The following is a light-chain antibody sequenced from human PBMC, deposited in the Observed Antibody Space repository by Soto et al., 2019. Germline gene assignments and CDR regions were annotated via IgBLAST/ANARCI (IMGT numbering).Light chain of an antibody. V-gene: IGLV2-14*03. CDR2: EVS. J-gene: IGLJ1*01. CDR1: SSDVGAYDY. CDR3: SSYTSSSTRV. Sequence: QSALTQPASVSGSPGQSITISCTGTSSDVGAYDYVSWYQQHPDKAPKLMIYEVSNWPSGVSNRFSGSKSVNTATLTISGLQAEDEADYYCSSYTSSSTRVFGTGTKVTV.